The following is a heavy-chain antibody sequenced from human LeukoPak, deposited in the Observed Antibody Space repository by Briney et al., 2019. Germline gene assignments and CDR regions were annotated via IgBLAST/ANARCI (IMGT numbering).Heavy chain of an antibody. V-gene: IGHV4-39*01. CDR3: ARGSVGYYDSSGYYL. CDR2: IYSGGST. Sequence: SETLSLTCTVSGGSISSNNFYGGLIRQPPGKGLEWIGSIYSGGSTFYNPSLKSRVTLSVDTSKNQFSLKLSSVAAADTAVYYCARGSVGYYDSSGYYLWGQGTLVTVSS. D-gene: IGHD3-22*01. J-gene: IGHJ5*02. CDR1: GGSISSNNFY.